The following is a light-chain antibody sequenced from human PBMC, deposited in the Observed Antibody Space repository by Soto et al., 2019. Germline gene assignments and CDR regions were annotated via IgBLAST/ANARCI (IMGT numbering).Light chain of an antibody. V-gene: IGKV1-5*01. CDR3: QQYNSYSDT. CDR2: DAS. J-gene: IGKJ2*01. Sequence: DIQMTQSPSTLSASVGDRVTITCRASQSISSWLAWYQQKPGKAPKLLIYDASILESVVPSRFSGSGSGTELTLTISSLQPDDFATYCYQQYNSYSDTFGQGTKLEIK. CDR1: QSISSW.